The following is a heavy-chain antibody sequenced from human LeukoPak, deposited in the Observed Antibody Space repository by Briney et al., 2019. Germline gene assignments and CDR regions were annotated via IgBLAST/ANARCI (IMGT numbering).Heavy chain of an antibody. CDR2: INPNSGGT. Sequence: ASVKVSCKASGYTFTGHYMHWVRQAPGQGLEWMGWINPNSGGTNYAQKFQGRVTMTRDTSISTAYMELSSLRSDDTAVYYCARRGSLCSGSSCYGTFDYWGQGTLVTVSS. CDR1: GYTFTGHY. D-gene: IGHD2-15*01. CDR3: ARRGSLCSGSSCYGTFDY. V-gene: IGHV1-2*02. J-gene: IGHJ4*02.